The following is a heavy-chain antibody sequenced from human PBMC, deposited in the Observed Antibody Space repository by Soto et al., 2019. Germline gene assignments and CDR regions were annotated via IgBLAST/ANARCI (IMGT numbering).Heavy chain of an antibody. V-gene: IGHV4-61*01. CDR3: ARDFRVSSSSGRVVYSYFDY. J-gene: IGHJ4*02. CDR1: GYSISSGYY. D-gene: IGHD6-6*01. Sequence: LCLTCAVSGYSISSGYYWSWIRQPPGKGLAWIGSIHYSGSTHYNPSLKGRVTISVDTSENQFSLKLISVTAADTAVNYCARDFRVSSSSGRVVYSYFDYWGQGTLVTAPQ. CDR2: IHYSGST.